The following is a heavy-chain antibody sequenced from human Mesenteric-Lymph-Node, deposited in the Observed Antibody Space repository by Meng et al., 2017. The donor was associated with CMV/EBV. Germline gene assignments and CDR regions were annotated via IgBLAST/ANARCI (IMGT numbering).Heavy chain of an antibody. CDR3: ARGRGSDYPQGGYFQY. V-gene: IGHV4-59*01. Sequence: SETLSLTCTVSGGSISSYYWSWIRQPPGKGLEWIGYIYYSAITSYNPSLKSRVTISLDTSKNQLSLKLTSVTAADTAAYYCARGRGSDYPQGGYFQYWGQGALVTVSS. CDR1: GGSISSYY. J-gene: IGHJ1*01. D-gene: IGHD3-10*01. CDR2: IYYSAIT.